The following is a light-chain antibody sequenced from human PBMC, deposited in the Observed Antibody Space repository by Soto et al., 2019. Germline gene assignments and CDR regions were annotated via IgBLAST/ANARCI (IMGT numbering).Light chain of an antibody. Sequence: EIVLTQSPGTLSFSPGERATLSCRASESVSSSYLAWYQQKPGQAPRLLIFGASSRATGTPDRFSGSGSGTDFTLTISRLEPEDFAVYYCQQYGSSPPWTLGQGTKVDIK. V-gene: IGKV3-20*01. CDR2: GAS. CDR1: ESVSSSY. CDR3: QQYGSSPPWT. J-gene: IGKJ1*01.